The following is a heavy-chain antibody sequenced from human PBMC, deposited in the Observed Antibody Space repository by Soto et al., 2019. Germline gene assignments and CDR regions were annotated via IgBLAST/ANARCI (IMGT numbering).Heavy chain of an antibody. V-gene: IGHV3-64*01. CDR3: AKGGRLIPWESSSFTYFDV. CDR1: GFTFSTYT. Sequence: EAQLVESGGNLVQPGGSLRLSCAASGFTFSTYTMHWVRQAPGNGLDYVSAISNDGGGTYYANSVKGRFTISKDKSRNQRYRQMASLRSKDMGVYYCAKGGRLIPWESSSFTYFDVWAKGTTVTVSS. CDR2: ISNDGGGT. J-gene: IGHJ6*03. D-gene: IGHD6-6*01.